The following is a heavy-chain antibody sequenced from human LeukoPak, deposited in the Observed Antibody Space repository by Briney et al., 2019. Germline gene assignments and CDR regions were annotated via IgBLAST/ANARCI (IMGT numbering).Heavy chain of an antibody. CDR3: ARDRSTVGYCSSTSCYLGNYFDY. V-gene: IGHV3-30-3*01. CDR2: ISYDGSNK. D-gene: IGHD2-2*01. CDR1: GFTFSSYA. Sequence: SGGSLRLSCAVSGFTFSSYAMHWVRQAPGKGLEWVAVISYDGSNKYYADSVKGRFTISRDNSKNTLYLQMNSLRAEDTAVYYCARDRSTVGYCSSTSCYLGNYFDYWGQGTLVTVSS. J-gene: IGHJ4*02.